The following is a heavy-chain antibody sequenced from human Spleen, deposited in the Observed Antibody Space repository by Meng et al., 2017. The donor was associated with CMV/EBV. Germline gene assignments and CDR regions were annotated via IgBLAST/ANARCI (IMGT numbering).Heavy chain of an antibody. J-gene: IGHJ5*02. CDR3: ARSTLDNWFDP. CDR2: IDWDEDK. Sequence: SGHTRVKPTQTLTLNFTFSEFSLDTSQMRASWIRQPPGKALEWLARIDWDEDKNYSPSLKTRLTISRDTSKNQVVLTMTNMDPVDTATYYCARSTLDNWFDPWGPGTPVTVSS. V-gene: IGHV2-70D*14. CDR1: EFSLDTSQMR.